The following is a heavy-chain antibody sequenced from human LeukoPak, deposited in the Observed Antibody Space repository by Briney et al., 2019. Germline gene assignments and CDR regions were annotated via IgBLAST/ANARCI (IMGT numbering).Heavy chain of an antibody. V-gene: IGHV4-59*08. Sequence: PSETLSLTCTVSGGSISSYYWSWIRQPPGKGLEWIGYIYYSGSTNSNPSLKSRLTISLDTSKKQFSLKLISVTAADTAIYYCASSYFYDGNRYFDYGGQGALVTVSS. J-gene: IGHJ4*02. CDR2: IYYSGST. CDR3: ASSYFYDGNRYFDY. D-gene: IGHD3-22*01. CDR1: GGSISSYY.